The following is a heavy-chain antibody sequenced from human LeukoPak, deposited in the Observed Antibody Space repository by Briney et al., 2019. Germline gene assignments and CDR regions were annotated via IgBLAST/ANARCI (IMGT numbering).Heavy chain of an antibody. CDR3: ARGNNLYSSSWYDY. V-gene: IGHV4-39*07. Sequence: SETLSLTCTVSGGSISSSSYYWGWIRQPPGKGLEWIGSIYYSGSTYYNPSLKSRVTISVDRSKNQFSLKLSSVTAADTAVYYCARGNNLYSSSWYDYWGQRTLVTVSS. CDR1: GGSISSSSYY. D-gene: IGHD6-13*01. J-gene: IGHJ4*02. CDR2: IYYSGST.